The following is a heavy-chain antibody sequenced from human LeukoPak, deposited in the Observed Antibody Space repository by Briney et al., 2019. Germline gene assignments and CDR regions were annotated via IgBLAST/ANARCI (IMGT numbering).Heavy chain of an antibody. CDR3: ARDAAGSGHYYYYYGMDV. CDR1: GYTFTGYY. J-gene: IGHJ6*02. V-gene: IGHV1-2*02. Sequence: ASVKVSCKASGYTFTGYYMHWVRQAPGQGLEWMGWINPNSGGTNCAQKFQGRVTMTRDTSISTAYMELSRLRSDDTAVYYCARDAAGSGHYYYYYGMDVWGQGTTVTVSS. CDR2: INPNSGGT.